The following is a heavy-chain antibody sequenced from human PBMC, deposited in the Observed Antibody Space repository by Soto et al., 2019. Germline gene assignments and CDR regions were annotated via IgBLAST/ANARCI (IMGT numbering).Heavy chain of an antibody. Sequence: SETLSLTCAVYGGSFSGYYWSWIRQPPGKGLEWIGEINHSGSTNYNPSLKSRVTISVDTAKNQFSRKRCSVTAADTAVYYCARSWNYGSGRDYWGQGTLVTVSS. CDR2: INHSGST. V-gene: IGHV4-34*01. CDR1: GGSFSGYY. J-gene: IGHJ4*02. D-gene: IGHD3-10*01. CDR3: ARSWNYGSGRDY.